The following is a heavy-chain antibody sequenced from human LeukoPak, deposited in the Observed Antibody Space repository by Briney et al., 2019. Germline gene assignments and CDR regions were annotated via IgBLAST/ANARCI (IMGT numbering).Heavy chain of an antibody. CDR1: GGSISSSSYY. J-gene: IGHJ6*03. Sequence: SETLSLTCTVSGGSISSSSYYWGWIRQPPGKGLEWIGSIYYSGSTYYNPSLKSRVTISVDTSKNQFSLKLSSVTAADTAVYYCARSFRGGTRYYYYMDIWGKGTTVTVSS. V-gene: IGHV4-39*07. CDR2: IYYSGST. CDR3: ARSFRGGTRYYYYMDI. D-gene: IGHD3-16*01.